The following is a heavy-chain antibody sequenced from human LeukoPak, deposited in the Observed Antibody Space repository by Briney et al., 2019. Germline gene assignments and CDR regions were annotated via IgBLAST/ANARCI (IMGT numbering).Heavy chain of an antibody. V-gene: IGHV3-23*01. J-gene: IGHJ5*02. CDR3: ARVGSSSSFDP. Sequence: GGSLRLSCAASGFTFSSYAMSWVRQAPGKGLEWVSAISGSDSTYYAASVKGRFTISRDNSKNTLYLQMNSLRAEDTAVYYCARVGSSSSFDPWGQGTLVTVSS. CDR1: GFTFSSYA. D-gene: IGHD6-6*01. CDR2: ISGSDST.